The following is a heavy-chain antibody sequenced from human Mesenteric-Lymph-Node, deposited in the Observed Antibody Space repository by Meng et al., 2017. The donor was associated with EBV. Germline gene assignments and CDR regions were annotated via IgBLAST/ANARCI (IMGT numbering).Heavy chain of an antibody. Sequence: QVLLVQSVAEVKSPGASVEISCQVSGYTLTDPSMHWLRQAPGKGLEWMGGLDYEYWEIVYAQSFQGRVTMTEDTSTDIAYMELSSLTSEDTATYYCATGGGGAHDYWGHGTLVTVSS. CDR1: GYTLTDPS. V-gene: IGHV1-24*01. CDR2: LDYEYWEI. D-gene: IGHD3-10*01. CDR3: ATGGGGAHDY. J-gene: IGHJ4*01.